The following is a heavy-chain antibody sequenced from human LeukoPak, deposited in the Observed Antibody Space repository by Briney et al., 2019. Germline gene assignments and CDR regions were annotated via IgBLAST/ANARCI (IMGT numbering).Heavy chain of an antibody. Sequence: SETLSLTCTVSGGSISSYYWSWIRQPPGKGLEWIGYIYYNGSTNYNPSLKSRVTISVDTSKNQFSLKLSSVTAADTAVYYCARGSMVNYFDSSGYYNYWGQGALVTVSS. CDR3: ARGSMVNYFDSSGYYNY. D-gene: IGHD3-22*01. V-gene: IGHV4-59*01. J-gene: IGHJ4*02. CDR1: GGSISSYY. CDR2: IYYNGST.